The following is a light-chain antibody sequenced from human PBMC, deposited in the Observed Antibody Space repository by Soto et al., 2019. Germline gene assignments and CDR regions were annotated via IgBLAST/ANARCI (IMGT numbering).Light chain of an antibody. V-gene: IGKV1-5*01. Sequence: MTQNTSALRASVGDSVTITSRAIQSISSWLAWYQQKPGKAPKLLIYDASSLESGVPSRFSGSGSGTDFTLTISCLQPIDFATYFCQLLNSYPPSISFCQGTRLEIK. J-gene: IGKJ5*01. CDR1: QSISSW. CDR2: DAS. CDR3: QLLNSYPPSIS.